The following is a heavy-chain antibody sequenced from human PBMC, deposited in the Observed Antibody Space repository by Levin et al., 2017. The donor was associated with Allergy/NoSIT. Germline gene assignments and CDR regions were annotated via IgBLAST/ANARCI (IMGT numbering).Heavy chain of an antibody. Sequence: SLKISCAASGFTFDDYAMHWVRQAPGKGLEWVSGISWNSGSIGYADSVKGRFTISRDNAKNSLYLQMNSLRAEDTALYYCAKVRTRITMIVADYGMDVWGQGTTVTVSS. CDR2: ISWNSGSI. D-gene: IGHD3-22*01. J-gene: IGHJ6*02. CDR1: GFTFDDYA. V-gene: IGHV3-9*01. CDR3: AKVRTRITMIVADYGMDV.